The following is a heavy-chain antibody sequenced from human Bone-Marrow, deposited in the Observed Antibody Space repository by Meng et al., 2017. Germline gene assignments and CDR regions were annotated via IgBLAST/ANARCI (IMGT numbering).Heavy chain of an antibody. V-gene: IGHV1-2*02. D-gene: IGHD6-13*01. CDR2: INPNSGGT. J-gene: IGHJ6*02. Sequence: ASVKVSCKASGYTFTGYYMHWVRQASGQGLEWMGWINPNSGGTNYAQKFQGRVTMTRDTSISTAYMELSRLRSDDTAVYYCASAGSSSWYSYWYYYYGMDVWGQGTMVTVSS. CDR3: ASAGSSSWYSYWYYYYGMDV. CDR1: GYTFTGYY.